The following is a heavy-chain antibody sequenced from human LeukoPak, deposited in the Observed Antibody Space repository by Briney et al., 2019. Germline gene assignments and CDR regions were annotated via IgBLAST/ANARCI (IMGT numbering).Heavy chain of an antibody. Sequence: KVSCKASGYTFTGYYMHWVRQAPGQGLEWMGIIYLGDSDTRYSPSFQGQVTISADKSISTAYLQWSSLKASDTAMYYCASSKYSYGYHAFDIWGQGTMVTVSS. D-gene: IGHD5-18*01. V-gene: IGHV5-51*01. CDR2: IYLGDSDT. CDR3: ASSKYSYGYHAFDI. J-gene: IGHJ3*02. CDR1: GYTFTGYY.